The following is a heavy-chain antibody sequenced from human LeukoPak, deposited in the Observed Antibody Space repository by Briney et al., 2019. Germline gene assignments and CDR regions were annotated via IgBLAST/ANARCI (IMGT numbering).Heavy chain of an antibody. CDR3: TIRRFSGYDAAFDV. Sequence: GRSLRLSCAASGITFDDYAMYWVRQAPGKGLEWVSGVNWKTGNIGYADSVKDRFTTFRDYAKTSLYMRMNSLTTEDTALYYCTIRRFSGYDAAFDVWGQGTMVTVSS. J-gene: IGHJ3*01. V-gene: IGHV3-9*01. CDR1: GITFDDYA. D-gene: IGHD5-12*01. CDR2: VNWKTGNI.